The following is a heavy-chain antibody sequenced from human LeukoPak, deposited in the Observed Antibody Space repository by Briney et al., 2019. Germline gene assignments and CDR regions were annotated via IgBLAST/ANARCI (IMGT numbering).Heavy chain of an antibody. CDR2: IVGSGGST. V-gene: IGHV3-23*01. CDR1: GFTLNIYA. Sequence: GGSLRLSCAASGFTLNIYAMSWVRQAPGKGLEWVSGIVGSGGSTYYADSVKGRFTISRDNSKNTLYLQMNSLRAEDTAVYYCAKDRLTGTMRSPFDDWGQGNLVTVSS. CDR3: AKDRLTGTMRSPFDD. D-gene: IGHD1-7*01. J-gene: IGHJ4*02.